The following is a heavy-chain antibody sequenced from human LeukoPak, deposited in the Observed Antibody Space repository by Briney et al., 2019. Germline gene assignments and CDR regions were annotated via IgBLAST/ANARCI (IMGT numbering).Heavy chain of an antibody. CDR1: GGSISSSSYY. Sequence: SSETLSLTCTVSGGSISSSSYYWGWIRQPPGKGPEWIGSSYYSGSTYYNPSLKSRVTISVDTSKNQFSLKLSSVTAADTAVYYCAREPLGWYDAFDIWGQGTMVTVSS. J-gene: IGHJ3*02. D-gene: IGHD2-15*01. CDR2: SYYSGST. CDR3: AREPLGWYDAFDI. V-gene: IGHV4-39*02.